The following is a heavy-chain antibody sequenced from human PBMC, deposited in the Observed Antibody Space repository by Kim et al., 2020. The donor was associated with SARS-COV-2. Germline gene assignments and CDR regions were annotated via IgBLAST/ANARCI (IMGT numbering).Heavy chain of an antibody. Sequence: ASVKVSCKASGYTFISYYMHWVRQAPGQGLEWMGIINPSGGSTTYAQKFQGRVTMTRDTSTSTVYMELSSLRSEDTAVYYCAADSEYAGDYWGQGTLVSVSS. D-gene: IGHD2-8*01. CDR1: GYTFISYY. J-gene: IGHJ4*02. CDR3: AADSEYAGDY. CDR2: INPSGGST. V-gene: IGHV1-46*01.